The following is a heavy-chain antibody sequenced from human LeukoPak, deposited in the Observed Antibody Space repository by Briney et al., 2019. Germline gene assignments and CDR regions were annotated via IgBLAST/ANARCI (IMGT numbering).Heavy chain of an antibody. V-gene: IGHV3-23*01. CDR2: ISGSGGST. J-gene: IGHJ4*02. Sequence: GGSLRLSCAASGFTFSSYAMSWVRQAPGKGLEWVSAISGSGGSTYYADSVKGRFTISRDNSRNTLYLQMNSLRAEDTAVYYCAKGAYYYDSSGYFDYWGQGTLVTVSS. CDR1: GFTFSSYA. CDR3: AKGAYYYDSSGYFDY. D-gene: IGHD3-22*01.